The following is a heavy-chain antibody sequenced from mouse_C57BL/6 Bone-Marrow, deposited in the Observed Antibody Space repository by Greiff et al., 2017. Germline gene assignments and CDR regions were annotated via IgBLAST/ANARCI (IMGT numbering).Heavy chain of an antibody. CDR2: INPYNGGT. V-gene: IGHV1-19*01. D-gene: IGHD2-1*01. CDR1: GYTFTYYY. CDR3: ASPYGNYLAWFAY. J-gene: IGHJ3*01. Sequence: EVKLMESGPVLVKPGASVKMSCKASGYTFTYYYMNWVKQSHGKSLEWIGVINPYNGGTSYNQKFKGKATLTVDKSSSTAYMELNSLTSEDSAVYYCASPYGNYLAWFAYWGQGTLVTVSA.